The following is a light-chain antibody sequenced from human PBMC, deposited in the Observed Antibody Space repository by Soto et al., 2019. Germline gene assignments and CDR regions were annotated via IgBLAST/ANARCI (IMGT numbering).Light chain of an antibody. V-gene: IGKV3-15*01. CDR2: DAS. Sequence: DIVMTQSPATLSVSPGERVTVSCRASQTVSRNFAWYQHKPGQAPRLLIYDASTRATGIPARFSGSGSGTEFTLTISSLKCEDSAVYYCQQYDKWPLTFGGGTKVDIK. CDR1: QTVSRN. CDR3: QQYDKWPLT. J-gene: IGKJ4*01.